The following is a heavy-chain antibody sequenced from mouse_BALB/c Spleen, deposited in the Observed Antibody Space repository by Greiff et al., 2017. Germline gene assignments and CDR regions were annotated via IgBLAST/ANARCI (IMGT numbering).Heavy chain of an antibody. CDR3: ARRTVVAPFDY. V-gene: IGHV1-7*01. CDR1: GYTFTSYW. Sequence: VKLMESGAELAKPGASVKMSCKASGYTFTSYWMHWVKQRPGQGLEWIGYINPSTGYTEYNQKFKDKATLTADKSSSTAYMQLSSLTSEDSAVYYCARRTVVAPFDYWGQGTTLTVSS. J-gene: IGHJ2*01. D-gene: IGHD1-1*01. CDR2: INPSTGYT.